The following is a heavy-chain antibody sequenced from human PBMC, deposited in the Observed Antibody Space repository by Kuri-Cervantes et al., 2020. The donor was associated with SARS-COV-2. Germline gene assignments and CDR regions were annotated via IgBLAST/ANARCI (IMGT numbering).Heavy chain of an antibody. V-gene: IGHV3-30*03. CDR1: GFTFTSHA. D-gene: IGHD6-13*01. Sequence: GESLKISCAVPGFTFTSHAMHWVRQAPGKGLEWVALISYDGSNKFYADSVKGRFTISRDNSKNTLYLQMNSLRAEDTAVYYCARDRFTGYSSSWDAFDIWGQGTMVTVSS. CDR2: ISYDGSNK. J-gene: IGHJ3*02. CDR3: ARDRFTGYSSSWDAFDI.